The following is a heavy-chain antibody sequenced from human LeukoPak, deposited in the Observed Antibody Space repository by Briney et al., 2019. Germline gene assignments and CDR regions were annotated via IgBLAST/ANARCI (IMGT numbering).Heavy chain of an antibody. CDR1: GGSISSYY. J-gene: IGHJ6*03. CDR2: IYTSGST. D-gene: IGHD6-13*01. Sequence: SETLSLTCTVSGGSISSYYWSWIRQPAGKGLEWIGRIYTSGSTNYNPSLKSRVTMSVDTSKNQFSLKLSSVTAADTAVYYCARDRSSSWSNYYYYYYMDVWGKGTTVTVSS. CDR3: ARDRSSSWSNYYYYYYMDV. V-gene: IGHV4-4*07.